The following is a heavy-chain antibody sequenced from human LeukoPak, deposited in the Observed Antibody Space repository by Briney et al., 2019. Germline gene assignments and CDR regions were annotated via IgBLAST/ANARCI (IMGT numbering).Heavy chain of an antibody. CDR2: IIPIFGTA. D-gene: IGHD3-22*01. CDR3: ARVNYYDSSGYSPDFDY. Sequence: SVKVSCKASGYTFTSYAMNWVRQAPGQGLEWMGGIIPIFGTANYAQKFQGRVTITADESTSTAYMELSSLRSEDTAVYYCARVNYYDSSGYSPDFDYWGQGTLVTVSS. V-gene: IGHV1-69*13. CDR1: GYTFTSYA. J-gene: IGHJ4*02.